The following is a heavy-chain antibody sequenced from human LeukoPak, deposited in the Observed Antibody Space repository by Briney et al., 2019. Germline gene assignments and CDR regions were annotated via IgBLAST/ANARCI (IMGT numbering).Heavy chain of an antibody. CDR1: GFTFSDYY. CDR3: ARLGAYYYGSYFYYYMDV. J-gene: IGHJ6*03. CDR2: IRQDESER. Sequence: GGSLRLSCAASGFTFSDYYMSWIRQAPGKGPEWVANIRQDESERYFADSVKGRFTISRDNAKKSVYLHMSSLRAEDTALYYCARLGAYYYGSYFYYYMDVWGKGTTVTVSS. D-gene: IGHD3-10*01. V-gene: IGHV3-7*01.